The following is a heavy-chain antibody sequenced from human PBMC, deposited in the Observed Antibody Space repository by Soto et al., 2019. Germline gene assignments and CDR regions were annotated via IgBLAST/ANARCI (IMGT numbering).Heavy chain of an antibody. D-gene: IGHD5-18*01. CDR3: ARDYWGFVDTAMALGY. CDR2: ISYDGSNK. V-gene: IGHV3-30-3*01. CDR1: GFTFSSYA. Sequence: QVQLVESGGGVVQPGRSLRLSCAASGFTFSSYAMHWVRQAPGKGLEWVAVISYDGSNKYYADSVKGRFTISRDNSKNTLYLQMNSLRAEDTAVYYCARDYWGFVDTAMALGYWGQGTLVTVSS. J-gene: IGHJ4*02.